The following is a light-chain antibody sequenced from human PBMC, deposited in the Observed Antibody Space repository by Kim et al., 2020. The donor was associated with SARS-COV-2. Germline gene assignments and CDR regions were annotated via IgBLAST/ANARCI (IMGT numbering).Light chain of an antibody. V-gene: IGLV3-25*03. CDR1: ALPRKY. CDR3: QSADSSGTVI. Sequence: VSPGQKVRITCTGNALPRKYAYWYQQKPGQAPVLGIYNDTERPAGLPERFSGSSSGTTVTLTISGVQVENEADYYCQSADSSGTVIFGGGTQLTV. J-gene: IGLJ2*01. CDR2: NDT.